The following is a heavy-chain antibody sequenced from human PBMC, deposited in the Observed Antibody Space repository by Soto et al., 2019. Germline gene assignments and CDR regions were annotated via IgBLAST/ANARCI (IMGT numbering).Heavy chain of an antibody. V-gene: IGHV4-30-2*01. J-gene: IGHJ4*02. CDR3: AREYCSGGSCLFDY. CDR2: IYHSGST. D-gene: IGHD2-15*01. Sequence: SETLSLTCAVSGGSISSGGYSWSWIRQPPGKGLEWIGYIYHSGSTYYNPSLKSRVTISVDRSKNQFSLKLSSVTAADTAVYYCAREYCSGGSCLFDYWGQGTLVTVSS. CDR1: GGSISSGGYS.